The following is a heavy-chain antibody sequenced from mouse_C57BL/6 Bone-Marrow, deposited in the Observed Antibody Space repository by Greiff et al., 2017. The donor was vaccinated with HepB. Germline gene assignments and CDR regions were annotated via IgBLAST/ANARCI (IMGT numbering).Heavy chain of an antibody. D-gene: IGHD2-4*01. Sequence: VQLQQSGPELVKPGASVKISCKASGYSFTDYNMNWVKQSNGKSLEWIGVINPNYGTTSYNQKFKGKATLTVDQSSSTAYMQLNSLTSEDSAVYYCASLIYYDYYYAMDYWGQGTSVTVSS. CDR3: ASLIYYDYYYAMDY. J-gene: IGHJ4*01. V-gene: IGHV1-39*01. CDR2: INPNYGTT. CDR1: GYSFTDYN.